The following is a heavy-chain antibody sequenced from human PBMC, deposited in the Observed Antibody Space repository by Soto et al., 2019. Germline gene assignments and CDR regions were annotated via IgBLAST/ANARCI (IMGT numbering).Heavy chain of an antibody. J-gene: IGHJ6*02. CDR3: AREGGYDFSYYYYGMDV. Sequence: SETLSLTCAASGYSISSGYYWGWIRQPPGKGLEWIGSIYHSGSTYYNPSLKSRVTISVDTSKNQFSLKLSSVTAADTAVYYCAREGGYDFSYYYYGMDVWGQGTTVTVSS. V-gene: IGHV4-38-2*02. CDR1: GYSISSGYY. D-gene: IGHD5-12*01. CDR2: IYHSGST.